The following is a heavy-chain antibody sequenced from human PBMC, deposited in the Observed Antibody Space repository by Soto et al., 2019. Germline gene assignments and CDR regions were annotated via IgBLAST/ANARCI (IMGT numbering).Heavy chain of an antibody. J-gene: IGHJ4*02. CDR1: GGSISGYY. V-gene: IGHV4-59*01. Sequence: SETLSLTCTVSGGSISGYYWTWIRQPPGKGPEWIGYIYYTGNTNYNPSLKSRVTISVDTSKNQFSLKLSSVTAADTAVYYCAREPLWGSAKYFDYWGQGTLVTVSS. D-gene: IGHD7-27*01. CDR3: AREPLWGSAKYFDY. CDR2: IYYTGNT.